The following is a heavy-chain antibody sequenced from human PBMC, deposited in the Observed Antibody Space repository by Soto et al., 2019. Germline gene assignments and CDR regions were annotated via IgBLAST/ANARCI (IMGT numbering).Heavy chain of an antibody. Sequence: QVQLVESGGGVVQPGGSLRLSCAASGFTFRNHAMHWVRQAPGKGLECLAVIAHDGSNAFYRDSVKGRFIVSRDNSKKTLYVYMNSLRSEDTGVYYCARGDREDILVVVGARPGEYGTDIWGQGTTVIVSS. CDR1: GFTFRNHA. V-gene: IGHV3-30-3*01. CDR2: IAHDGSNA. D-gene: IGHD2-15*01. CDR3: ARGDREDILVVVGARPGEYGTDI. J-gene: IGHJ6*02.